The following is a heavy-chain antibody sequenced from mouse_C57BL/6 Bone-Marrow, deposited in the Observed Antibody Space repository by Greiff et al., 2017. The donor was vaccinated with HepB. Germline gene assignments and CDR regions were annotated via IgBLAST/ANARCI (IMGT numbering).Heavy chain of an antibody. CDR2: INPNNGGT. CDR3: ARKGTSYWYFDV. V-gene: IGHV1-22*01. Sequence: EVQLQQSGPELVKPGASVKMSCKASGYTFTDYNMHWVKQSHGKSLEWIGYINPNNGGTSYNQKFKGKATLTVNKSSSTAYMELRSLTSEDSAVYYCARKGTSYWYFDVWGTGTTVTVSS. J-gene: IGHJ1*03. CDR1: GYTFTDYN. D-gene: IGHD2-14*01.